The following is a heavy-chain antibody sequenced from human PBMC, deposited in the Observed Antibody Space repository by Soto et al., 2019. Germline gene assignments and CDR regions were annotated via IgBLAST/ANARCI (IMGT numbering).Heavy chain of an antibody. V-gene: IGHV3-30*18. J-gene: IGHJ4*02. CDR3: AKLSVVTGRARFDY. D-gene: IGHD2-15*01. CDR2: ISYDGSNK. CDR1: GFTFISYC. Sequence: SXRLSCAASGFTFISYCMHWVRQAPGKGLEWVAVISYDGSNKYYADSVKGRFTISRDNSKNTLYLQMNSLRAEDTAVYYCAKLSVVTGRARFDYWGQGTLVTVSS.